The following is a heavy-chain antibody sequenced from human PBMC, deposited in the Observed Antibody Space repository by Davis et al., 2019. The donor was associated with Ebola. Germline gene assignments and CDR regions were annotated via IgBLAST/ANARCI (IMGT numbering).Heavy chain of an antibody. D-gene: IGHD3-10*01. CDR3: ARNWWFGELGRHYYYYGMDV. CDR2: INHSGST. Sequence: MPSETLSLTCAVYGGSFSGYYWSWIRQPPEKGLEWIGEINHSGSTNYNPSLKSRVTISVDASKNQFSLKLSSVTAADTAVYYCARNWWFGELGRHYYYYGMDVWGKGTTVTVSS. J-gene: IGHJ6*04. V-gene: IGHV4-34*01. CDR1: GGSFSGYY.